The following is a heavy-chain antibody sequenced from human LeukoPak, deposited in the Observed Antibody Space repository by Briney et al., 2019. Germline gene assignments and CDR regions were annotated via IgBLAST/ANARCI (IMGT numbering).Heavy chain of an antibody. Sequence: PGGSLRLSCAASGFTFSSYNMNWVRKAQGKGLEWVSSISSSSTYIYYADSVKGRFTISRDNAKNSLYLQMNSLRAGDTAVYYCASTSSKQTGVTWYYYYYMDVWGKGTTVTVSS. J-gene: IGHJ6*03. CDR3: ASTSSKQTGVTWYYYYYMDV. CDR1: GFTFSSYN. D-gene: IGHD4-23*01. CDR2: ISSSSTYI. V-gene: IGHV3-21*01.